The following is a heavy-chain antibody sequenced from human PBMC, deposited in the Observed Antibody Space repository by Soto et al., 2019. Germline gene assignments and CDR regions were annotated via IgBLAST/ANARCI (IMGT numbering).Heavy chain of an antibody. J-gene: IGHJ4*02. CDR1: SGSFRGYY. V-gene: IGHV4-34*01. Sequence: SGTLSLTCAVYSGSFRGYYWRWIPQPPGKGLEWIGEINHSGSTNYNPSLKSRVTISVDTSKNQFSLKLSSVTAADTAVYYCARQPPRKAGDWGQGTLVTVSS. CDR3: ARQPPRKAGD. CDR2: INHSGST. D-gene: IGHD6-13*01.